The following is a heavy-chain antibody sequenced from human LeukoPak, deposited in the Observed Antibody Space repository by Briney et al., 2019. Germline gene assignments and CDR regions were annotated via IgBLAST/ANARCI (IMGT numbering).Heavy chain of an antibody. Sequence: GGSLRLSCAASGFTFTNAWMHWVRQAPGRGLEWVSSISSSGSVTYYADSVKGRFTVSKDNARNSLHLQMNNLAVEDTATYFCARGQPDSGGHYYSWYFDYWGQGTPVTVSS. CDR1: GFTFTNAW. D-gene: IGHD3-22*01. CDR2: ISSSGSVT. J-gene: IGHJ4*02. CDR3: ARGQPDSGGHYYSWYFDY. V-gene: IGHV3-21*01.